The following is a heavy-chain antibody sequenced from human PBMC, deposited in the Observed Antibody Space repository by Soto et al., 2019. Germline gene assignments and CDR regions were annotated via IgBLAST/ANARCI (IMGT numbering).Heavy chain of an antibody. CDR2: INAANGDT. Sequence: ASVKVSCKASGYTFTKYPMHWVRQAPGQGLEWMGWINAANGDTGYSQKFQGRVTLTRDTSASTVYMELSSLRSEDTAVYYCARKDYYGSGIYYFXYWGQGALVTVSS. V-gene: IGHV1-3*01. CDR1: GYTFTKYP. D-gene: IGHD3-10*01. CDR3: ARKDYYGSGIYYFXY. J-gene: IGHJ4*01.